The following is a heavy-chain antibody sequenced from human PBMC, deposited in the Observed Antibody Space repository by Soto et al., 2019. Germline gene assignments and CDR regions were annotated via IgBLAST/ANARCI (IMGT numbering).Heavy chain of an antibody. CDR3: ARDYSSYGPFDY. Sequence: EASVKASCKASGYTFTSYYMHWVRQAPGQGLEWMGIINPSGGSTSYAQKFQGRVTMTRDTSTSTVYMELSSLRAEDTAVYYCARDYSSYGPFDYWGQGTLVTVSS. V-gene: IGHV1-46*01. J-gene: IGHJ4*02. CDR1: GYTFTSYY. D-gene: IGHD5-18*01. CDR2: INPSGGST.